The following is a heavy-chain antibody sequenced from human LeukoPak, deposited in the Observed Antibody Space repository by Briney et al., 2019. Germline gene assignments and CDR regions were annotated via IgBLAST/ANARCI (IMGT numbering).Heavy chain of an antibody. CDR3: ARWRGYDILTGYYWSRGWYFDL. CDR2: ISVYTGNT. D-gene: IGHD3-9*01. Sequence: GASVKVSCKASGYTFTSYGFSWVRQAPGQGLEWMGWISVYTGNTNYAQKFQDRVTLTTDTSTTTAYMELRSLRSADTAVYYCARWRGYDILTGYYWSRGWYFDLWGRGTLVTVSS. V-gene: IGHV1-18*01. CDR1: GYTFTSYG. J-gene: IGHJ2*01.